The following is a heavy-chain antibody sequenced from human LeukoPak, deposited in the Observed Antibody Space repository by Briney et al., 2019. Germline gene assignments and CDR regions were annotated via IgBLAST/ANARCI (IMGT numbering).Heavy chain of an antibody. CDR3: ARDTQYGGGYSYGPAFDY. D-gene: IGHD5-18*01. J-gene: IGHJ4*02. CDR2: ISSSGSTI. CDR1: GLTSSDYY. Sequence: GGPLRLSCAASGLTSSDYYMSGIRQAPGKGLEWVSYISSSGSTIYYADSVKGRFTISRDNAKNSLYLQMNSLRAEDTAVYYCARDTQYGGGYSYGPAFDYWGQGTLVTVSS. V-gene: IGHV3-11*01.